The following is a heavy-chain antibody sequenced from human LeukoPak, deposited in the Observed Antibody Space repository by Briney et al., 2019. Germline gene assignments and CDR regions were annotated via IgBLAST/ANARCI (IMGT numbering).Heavy chain of an antibody. D-gene: IGHD5-12*01. CDR1: GFTFSTYW. J-gene: IGHJ4*02. CDR2: INTDGSGT. Sequence: GGSLTLSCAASGFTFSTYWMHWVRQAPGKGLVWVSRINTDGSGTNYADSVKGRFTISRDNAKNTLSLQMNSLRAEHTAVYYCARDFKRAPYSATGYSFDYWGQGTLVTVSS. V-gene: IGHV3-74*01. CDR3: ARDFKRAPYSATGYSFDY.